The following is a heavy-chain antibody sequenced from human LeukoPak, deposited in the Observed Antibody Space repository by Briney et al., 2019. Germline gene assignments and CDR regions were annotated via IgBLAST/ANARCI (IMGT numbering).Heavy chain of an antibody. J-gene: IGHJ4*02. V-gene: IGHV1-2*06. CDR1: GYTFTGYY. Sequence: GASVKVSCKASGYTFTGYYMHWVRQAPGQGLEWMGRINPNSGGTNYAQKFQGRVTMTRDTSISTAYMELSRLRSDDTAVYYCARDPTKTYYYDSSGYYYGIDYWGQGTLVTASS. CDR2: INPNSGGT. CDR3: ARDPTKTYYYDSSGYYYGIDY. D-gene: IGHD3-22*01.